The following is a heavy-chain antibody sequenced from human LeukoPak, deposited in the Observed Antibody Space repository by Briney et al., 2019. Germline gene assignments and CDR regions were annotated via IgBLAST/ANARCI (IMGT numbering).Heavy chain of an antibody. V-gene: IGHV3-53*01. Sequence: GGSLRLSCAASGFTVSSNYMSWVRQAPGKGLEWVSVIYSGGSTYYADSVKGRFTISRDNAMNSLYLQMNSLRAEDTAIYYCARSLPYGTTWYGRSDFWGQGTLVTVSS. D-gene: IGHD6-13*01. CDR1: GFTVSSNY. CDR2: IYSGGST. J-gene: IGHJ4*02. CDR3: ARSLPYGTTWYGRSDF.